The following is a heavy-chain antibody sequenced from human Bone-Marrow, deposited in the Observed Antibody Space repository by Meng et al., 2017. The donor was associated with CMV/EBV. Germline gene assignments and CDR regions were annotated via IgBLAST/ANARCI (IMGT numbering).Heavy chain of an antibody. CDR1: GFTFSSYS. CDR3: ARDRVDGTYLGTNYYYYYYGMDV. D-gene: IGHD6-13*01. J-gene: IGHJ6*02. V-gene: IGHV3-48*04. Sequence: GGSLRLSCAASGFTFSSYSMNWVRQAPGKGLEWVSYISSSSSTIYYADSVKGRFTISRDNAKNSLYLQMNSLRAEDTAVYYCARDRVDGTYLGTNYYYYYYGMDVWGQGTTVTVSS. CDR2: ISSSSSTI.